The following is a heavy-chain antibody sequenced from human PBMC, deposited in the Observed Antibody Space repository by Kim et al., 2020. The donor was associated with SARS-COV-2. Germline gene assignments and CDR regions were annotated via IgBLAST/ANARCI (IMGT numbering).Heavy chain of an antibody. Sequence: SSTRYYADSVKGRFTISRDNAKNSLYLQMNSLRDEDTAVYYCARTAARPEWGQGTLVTVSS. CDR3: ARTAARPE. J-gene: IGHJ4*02. V-gene: IGHV3-48*02. D-gene: IGHD6-6*01. CDR2: SSTR.